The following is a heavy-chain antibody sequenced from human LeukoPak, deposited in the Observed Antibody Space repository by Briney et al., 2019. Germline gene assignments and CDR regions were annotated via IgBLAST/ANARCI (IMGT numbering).Heavy chain of an antibody. Sequence: GRSLRLSCAAPGFTFSNFAMHWVRQAPGKGLEWVAIISYDGSNQYYADSVKGRFTISRDSSQNTLYLQMNSLRAEDTAVYYCARELTGYWQQYWGQGTLVTVSS. J-gene: IGHJ4*02. CDR2: ISYDGSNQ. CDR3: ARELTGYWQQY. D-gene: IGHD3-9*01. CDR1: GFTFSNFA. V-gene: IGHV3-30*04.